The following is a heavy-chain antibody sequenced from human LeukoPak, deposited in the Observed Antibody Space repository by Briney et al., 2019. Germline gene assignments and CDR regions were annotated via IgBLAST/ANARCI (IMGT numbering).Heavy chain of an antibody. D-gene: IGHD4-17*01. CDR2: ISDDGRNK. V-gene: IGHV3-30*18. CDR1: GFSFISYG. Sequence: GGSLRLSCAASGFSFISYGMHWVRQAPGKGLGWVGVISDDGRNKKYADSVKGRITISRDNSKDTLYLQMNSLRDEDTAVYYCAKRPTDYGDYVTYFDYWGQGTLVTVSS. J-gene: IGHJ4*02. CDR3: AKRPTDYGDYVTYFDY.